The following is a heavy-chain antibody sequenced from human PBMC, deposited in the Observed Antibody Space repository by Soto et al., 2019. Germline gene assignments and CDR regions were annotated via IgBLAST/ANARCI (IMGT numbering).Heavy chain of an antibody. Sequence: QVQLVQSGAEEKKPGASVKISCKASGYTFTKYAMHWVRQAPGQSLEWMGWINAGNGNTKYSQKFQGRVTITRDTSASTAYMEPSNLRSEDTAVYYCAREQWLGVDYSGQGTLVTVSS. J-gene: IGHJ4*02. D-gene: IGHD6-19*01. V-gene: IGHV1-3*05. CDR3: AREQWLGVDY. CDR1: GYTFTKYA. CDR2: INAGNGNT.